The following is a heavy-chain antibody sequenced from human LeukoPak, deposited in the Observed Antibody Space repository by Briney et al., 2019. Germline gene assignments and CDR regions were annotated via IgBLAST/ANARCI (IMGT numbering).Heavy chain of an antibody. CDR3: ARILRRHGTTFDY. Sequence: ASVKVSCKAVGYTFTSFYIHWVRQAPCQGLEWMGLINPSGGSTTFAERFQGRVAMTTDRSTDTVYMELRSLKSEDTAFYYCARILRRHGTTFDYWGQGTLVTVSS. J-gene: IGHJ4*02. CDR1: GYTFTSFY. CDR2: INPSGGST. D-gene: IGHD2/OR15-2a*01. V-gene: IGHV1-46*01.